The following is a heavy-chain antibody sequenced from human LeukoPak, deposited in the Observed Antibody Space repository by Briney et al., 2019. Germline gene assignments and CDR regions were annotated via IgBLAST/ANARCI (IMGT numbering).Heavy chain of an antibody. CDR2: ISYSGNT. V-gene: IGHV4-59*01. J-gene: IGHJ4*02. CDR1: GGSISSYY. Sequence: SETLSLTCRVSGGSISSYYWSWIRQPPGKGLEWIGDISYSGNTNYNPSLKSRVTISVDTSKNQFSLKLSSVTAADTAVYYCATRSTGVAATFDSWGQGALVTVSS. D-gene: IGHD2-15*01. CDR3: ATRSTGVAATFDS.